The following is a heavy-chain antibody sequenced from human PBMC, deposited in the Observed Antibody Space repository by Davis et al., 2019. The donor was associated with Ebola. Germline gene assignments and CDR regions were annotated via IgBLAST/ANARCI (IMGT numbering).Heavy chain of an antibody. CDR3: ARSLYSSSSTYFQH. CDR1: GYSFTSYW. V-gene: IGHV5-51*01. D-gene: IGHD6-6*01. J-gene: IGHJ1*01. Sequence: GGSLRLSCKGSGYSFTSYWIGWVRQIPGKGLEWMGIIYPGDSDTRYSPSFQGQVTISADKSISTAYLQWSSLKASDTAMYYCARSLYSSSSTYFQHWGQGTLVTVSS. CDR2: IYPGDSDT.